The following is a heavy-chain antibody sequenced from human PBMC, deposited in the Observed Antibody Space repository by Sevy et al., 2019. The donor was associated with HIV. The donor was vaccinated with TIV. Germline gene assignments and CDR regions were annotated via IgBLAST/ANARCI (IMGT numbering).Heavy chain of an antibody. V-gene: IGHV3-30*18. CDR2: ISYDGSNK. J-gene: IGHJ4*02. Sequence: GGSLRLSCAASGFTFSSYGMHWVRQAPGKGLEWVAVISYDGSNKYYADSVKGRFTISRDNSKNTLYPQMNSLRAEDTAVYYCAKDRMGLVGATQYFDYWGQGTLVTVSS. CDR1: GFTFSSYG. D-gene: IGHD1-26*01. CDR3: AKDRMGLVGATQYFDY.